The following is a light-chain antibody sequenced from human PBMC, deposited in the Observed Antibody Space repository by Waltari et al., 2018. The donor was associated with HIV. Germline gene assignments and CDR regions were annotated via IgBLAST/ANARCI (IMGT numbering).Light chain of an antibody. CDR2: GAS. CDR3: QQYDTSLGS. CDR1: QSVSSSF. J-gene: IGKJ2*03. Sequence: EVVLTRSPGTLSLSPGERATLSCRASQSVSSSFLAWYQQKPGQAPRLLIYGASNRATGIPDRFSGSGSGTDFTLTINRLEPEDFAVYYCQQYDTSLGSFGQGTKLEIK. V-gene: IGKV3-20*01.